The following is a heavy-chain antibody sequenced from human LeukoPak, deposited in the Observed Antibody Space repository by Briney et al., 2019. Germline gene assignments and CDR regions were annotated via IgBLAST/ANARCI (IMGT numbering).Heavy chain of an antibody. D-gene: IGHD3-16*01. J-gene: IGHJ6*03. V-gene: IGHV3-23*01. CDR1: GFTFRSYA. CDR3: AKGGGPSHSYYMDV. CDR2: IRGSGDRT. Sequence: PGGSLRLSCAASGFTFRSYAMSWVRQAPGKGLEWVSTIRGSGDRTYYADSVKGRFTISRDNSKNTLYLQLNSPGAEDTAVYYCAKGGGPSHSYYMDVWGKGATVTVSS.